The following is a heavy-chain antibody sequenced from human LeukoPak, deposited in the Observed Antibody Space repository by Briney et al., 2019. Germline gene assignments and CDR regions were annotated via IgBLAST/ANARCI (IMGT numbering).Heavy chain of an antibody. V-gene: IGHV1-18*01. CDR3: ARYYYGSGSYYTAEAFDI. CDR2: ISAYNGNT. CDR1: GYTFTSYG. Sequence: ASVKVSCKASGYTFTSYGISWVRQAPGQGLEWMGWISAYNGNTNYAQKLQGRVTMTTDTSTSTAYMELRSLRSDDTAVYYCARYYYGSGSYYTAEAFDIWGQGTMVTVSS. D-gene: IGHD3-10*01. J-gene: IGHJ3*02.